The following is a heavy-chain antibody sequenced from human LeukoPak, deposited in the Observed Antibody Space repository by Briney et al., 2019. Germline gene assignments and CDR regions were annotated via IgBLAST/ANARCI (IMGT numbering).Heavy chain of an antibody. CDR3: ARGSGSWYWDYYYYMDV. CDR2: INSDGSST. CDR1: GFTFDDYS. D-gene: IGHD6-13*01. J-gene: IGHJ6*03. Sequence: GGSLRLSCAASGFTFDDYSMHWVRQAPGKGLVWVSRINSDGSSTSYADSVKGRFTISRDNAKNTLYLQMNSLRAEDTAVYYCARGSGSWYWDYYYYMDVWGKGTTVTVSS. V-gene: IGHV3-74*01.